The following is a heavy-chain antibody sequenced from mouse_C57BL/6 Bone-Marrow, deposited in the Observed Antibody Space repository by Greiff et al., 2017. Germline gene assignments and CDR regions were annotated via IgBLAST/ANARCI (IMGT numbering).Heavy chain of an antibody. Sequence: QVQLQQSGPGLVQPSQRLSITCTVSGFSLTSYGVHWVRQSPGKGLEWLGVIWRGGSTDYNAAFMSRLSITKDNSKSQVFFKMNSLQADDTAIYYCAKGDYYGSSYVGVFDVWGTGTTVTVSS. V-gene: IGHV2-5*01. D-gene: IGHD1-1*01. CDR2: IWRGGST. CDR3: AKGDYYGSSYVGVFDV. CDR1: GFSLTSYG. J-gene: IGHJ1*03.